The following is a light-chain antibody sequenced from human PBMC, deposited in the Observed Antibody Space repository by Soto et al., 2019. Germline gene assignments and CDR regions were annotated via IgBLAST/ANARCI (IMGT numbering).Light chain of an antibody. CDR3: LQDINYPWT. CDR2: GAS. Sequence: DIQMTQSPSSVSASVGDRFTITCRASQGISSWLAWYQQKPGKPPKVLIYGASNLQSGVPPRFSGSGSGTDFTLAISSLQPEDSATYYCLQDINYPWTFGQGTKVDIK. J-gene: IGKJ1*01. CDR1: QGISSW. V-gene: IGKV1-12*01.